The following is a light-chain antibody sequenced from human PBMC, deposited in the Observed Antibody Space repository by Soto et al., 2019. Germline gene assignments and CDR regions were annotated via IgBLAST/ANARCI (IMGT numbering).Light chain of an antibody. CDR2: SAS. CDR3: QQSYRLPLT. J-gene: IGKJ4*01. Sequence: DIQMTQSPSSLSAFVGDSVTITFHASKRISTFLNWYHQKPGKAPKLLIYSASYLQSGVPSNFSGSGSGTDFTLSIVTLQPEDFGTYYCQQSYRLPLTFGGGTKVEI. V-gene: IGKV1-39*01. CDR1: KRISTF.